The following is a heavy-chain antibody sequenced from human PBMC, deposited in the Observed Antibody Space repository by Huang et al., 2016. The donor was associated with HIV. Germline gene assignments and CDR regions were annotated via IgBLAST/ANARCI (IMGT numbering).Heavy chain of an antibody. V-gene: IGHV4-34*02. J-gene: IGHJ3*01. CDR2: IKYNGHA. D-gene: IGHD1-1*01. Sequence: QVRLQQWGGGLVRPSETLSRTCAVYGGPFSTHYWSWIRQSPGKGLELIEEIKYNGHANFNPSLRSRVSISVDTSKNQFSLNVTSVTAADTAIYYCARGRDTTEMNTVDDALDVWDQGTLVIVSS. CDR3: ARGRDTTEMNTVDDALDV. CDR1: GGPFSTHY.